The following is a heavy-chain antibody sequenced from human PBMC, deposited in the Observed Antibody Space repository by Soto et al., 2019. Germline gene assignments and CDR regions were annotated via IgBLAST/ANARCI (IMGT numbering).Heavy chain of an antibody. D-gene: IGHD6-13*01. Sequence: SETLSLTCTVSGGPISSYYWSWIRQSPGKGLEWIGYFYNSGSTNNNPSLKSRVTISVDTSKNQFSLKLTSVIAADTAVYYCARHVHSSSWGIDVWGQGTTVTVSS. CDR2: FYNSGST. J-gene: IGHJ6*02. V-gene: IGHV4-59*08. CDR1: GGPISSYY. CDR3: ARHVHSSSWGIDV.